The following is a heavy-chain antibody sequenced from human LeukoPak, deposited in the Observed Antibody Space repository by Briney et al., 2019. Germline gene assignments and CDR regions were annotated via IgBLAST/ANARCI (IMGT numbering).Heavy chain of an antibody. CDR2: IYYSGST. J-gene: IGHJ4*02. Sequence: PSETLSLTCIVSGGSISSSSYYWGWIRQPPGKGLEWIGTIYYSGSTNYNPSLKSRVTISVDTSKNQFSLKLSSVTAADTAVYYCARGEVRCSSTSCYSAALTYWGQGTLVTVSS. CDR1: GGSISSSSYY. V-gene: IGHV4-39*07. D-gene: IGHD2-2*01. CDR3: ARGEVRCSSTSCYSAALTY.